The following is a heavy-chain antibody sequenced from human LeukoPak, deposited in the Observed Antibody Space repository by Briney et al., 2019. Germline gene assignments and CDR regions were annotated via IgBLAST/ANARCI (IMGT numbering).Heavy chain of an antibody. CDR3: ARDQSTYYYGSGSVGY. J-gene: IGHJ4*02. D-gene: IGHD3-10*01. CDR1: GFTLSSYW. Sequence: GGSLRLSCAASGFTLSSYWMHWVRHAPGEGMVWVSRSNSDRSSTSYADSVKGRFTISRDNAKNTLYLQMNSLRAEDTAVYYCARDQSTYYYGSGSVGYWGQGTLVTVSS. V-gene: IGHV3-74*01. CDR2: SNSDRSST.